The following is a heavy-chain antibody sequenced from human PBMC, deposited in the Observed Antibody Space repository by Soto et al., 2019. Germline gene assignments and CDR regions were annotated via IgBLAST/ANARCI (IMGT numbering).Heavy chain of an antibody. CDR2: IWYDGGNK. Sequence: GGSLRLSYAASGFTFSSYGMHWVLQAPGKGLEWVAVIWYDGGNKYYADSVKGRFTISRDNSKNTLYLQMNSLRAEDTALYYCAKDHRVLLVDYYFDYWGQGTLVTVSS. J-gene: IGHJ4*02. CDR1: GFTFSSYG. D-gene: IGHD2-15*01. V-gene: IGHV3-33*03. CDR3: AKDHRVLLVDYYFDY.